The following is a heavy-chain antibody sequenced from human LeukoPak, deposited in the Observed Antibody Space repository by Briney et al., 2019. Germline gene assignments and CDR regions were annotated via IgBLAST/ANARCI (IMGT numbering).Heavy chain of an antibody. D-gene: IGHD3-22*01. V-gene: IGHV1-69*04. Sequence: ASVKVSCKASGGTFSSYAISWARQAPGQGLEWMGRIIPIFGIANYAQKFQGRVTITADKSTSTAYMELSSLRSEDTAVCYCARVRGYYYDSSGLSLDYWGQGTLVTVSS. CDR1: GGTFSSYA. CDR2: IIPIFGIA. J-gene: IGHJ4*02. CDR3: ARVRGYYYDSSGLSLDY.